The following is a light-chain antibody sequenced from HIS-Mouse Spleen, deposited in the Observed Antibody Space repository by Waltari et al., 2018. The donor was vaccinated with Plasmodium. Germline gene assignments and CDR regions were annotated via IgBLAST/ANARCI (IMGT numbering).Light chain of an antibody. V-gene: IGLV2-23*03. CDR1: SSDVGSYNL. Sequence: SVSGSPGQSITISCTGTSSDVGSYNLVSWYQQHPGKAPKLMIYEGSKRPSGVSNRFSGSKSGNTASLTISGLQAEDEADYYCCSYAGSSTFVVFGGGTKLTVL. J-gene: IGLJ2*01. CDR2: EGS. CDR3: CSYAGSSTFVV.